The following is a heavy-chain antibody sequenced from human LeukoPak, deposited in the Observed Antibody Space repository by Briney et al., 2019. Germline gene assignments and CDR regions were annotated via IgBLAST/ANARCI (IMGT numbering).Heavy chain of an antibody. CDR1: GFTFSSYW. CDR3: VRGLYCSSTNRANY. J-gene: IGHJ4*02. V-gene: IGHV3-74*01. CDR2: IDSDGSST. D-gene: IGHD2-2*01. Sequence: GGSLRLSCAASGFTFSSYWMHWVRQVPGKGPVWVSRIDSDGSSTIYADSVKGRFTISRDNAKNTLYLQMNSLRAEDTAVYYCVRGLYCSSTNRANYWGQGTLVTVSS.